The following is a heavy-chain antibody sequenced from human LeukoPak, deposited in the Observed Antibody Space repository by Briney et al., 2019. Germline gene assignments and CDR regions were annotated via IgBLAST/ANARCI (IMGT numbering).Heavy chain of an antibody. CDR2: IYYSGST. D-gene: IGHD3-9*01. J-gene: IGHJ1*01. CDR1: GGSISSSSYY. V-gene: IGHV4-39*07. Sequence: SETLSLTCTVSGGSISSSSYYWGWIRQPPGTGLEWIGSIYYSGSTYYNPSLKSRVTISVDTSKNQFSLKLSSVTAADTAVYYCASSYDILTGYFQHWGQGTLVTVSS. CDR3: ASSYDILTGYFQH.